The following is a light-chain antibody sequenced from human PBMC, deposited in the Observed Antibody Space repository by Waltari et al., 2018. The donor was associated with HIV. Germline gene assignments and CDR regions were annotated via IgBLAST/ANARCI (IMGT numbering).Light chain of an antibody. V-gene: IGLV1-36*01. CDR1: SSNLGRNA. Sequence: QSVLTQPPSVSEAPRQRVTISCSGSSSNLGRNAVNWYQQVPGKAPKLLIYYDARLASAVSDRFSGYKSGTSASLAIRGLQSEDEADYYCAAWDDSLNGYVFGSGTKVTVL. CDR2: YDA. J-gene: IGLJ1*01. CDR3: AAWDDSLNGYV.